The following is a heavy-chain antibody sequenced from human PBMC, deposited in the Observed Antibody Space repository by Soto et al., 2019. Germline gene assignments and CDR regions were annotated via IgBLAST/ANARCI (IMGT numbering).Heavy chain of an antibody. D-gene: IGHD6-25*01. V-gene: IGHV3-21*01. CDR2: ISSSSSYI. J-gene: IGHJ6*02. CDR1: GFTFSSYN. Sequence: RGSLRLSCAASGFTFSSYNMNWVRQAPGKGLEWVSSISSSSSYIYYADSVKGRFTISRDNAKNSLYLQMNSLRAEDTAVYYCARMGSQRYYYYGMDVWGQGTTVTVS. CDR3: ARMGSQRYYYYGMDV.